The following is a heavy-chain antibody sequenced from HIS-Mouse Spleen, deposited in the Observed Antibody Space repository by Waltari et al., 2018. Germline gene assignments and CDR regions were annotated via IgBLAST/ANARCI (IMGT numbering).Heavy chain of an antibody. J-gene: IGHJ4*02. D-gene: IGHD6-19*01. Sequence: QVTLRESGPALVKPTQTLTLTCTFSGFSLSTSGMCVSWIRQPPGQALGWLARIDWDDDKYDSKTLKTRLTIAKETAKNRVVLTMTNMDPVDTATYYCARIAEGYSSGWYAFDYWGQGTLVTVSS. CDR1: GFSLSTSGMC. CDR2: IDWDDDK. CDR3: ARIAEGYSSGWYAFDY. V-gene: IGHV2-70*15.